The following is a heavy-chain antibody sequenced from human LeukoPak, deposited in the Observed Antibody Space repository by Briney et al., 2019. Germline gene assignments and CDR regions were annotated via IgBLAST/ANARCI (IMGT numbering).Heavy chain of an antibody. CDR3: ARAGMRNPSGETRFDP. CDR2: INHSGST. CDR1: GGSFSGYY. Sequence: PSETLSLTCAVYGGSFSGYYWSWIRQPPGKGLEWIGEINHSGSTNYNPSLKSRVTISVDTSKNQFSLKPSSVTAADTAVYYCARAGMRNPSGETRFDPWGQGTLVTVSS. J-gene: IGHJ5*02. D-gene: IGHD3-16*01. V-gene: IGHV4-34*01.